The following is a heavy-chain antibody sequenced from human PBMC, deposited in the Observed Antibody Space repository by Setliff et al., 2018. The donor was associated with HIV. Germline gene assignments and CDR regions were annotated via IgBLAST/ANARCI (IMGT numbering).Heavy chain of an antibody. CDR1: GFTFSSSA. V-gene: IGHV3-48*03. J-gene: IGHJ4*02. CDR2: ITGSGKTI. Sequence: GGSLRLSCAASGFTFSSSAMNWVRQAPGKGLEWVSYITGSGKTIYYADSVKGRFTISRDNAKNSLYLVMNDLRADDTATYYCARDRLTNVRYWTSDYWGQGTLVTVSS. CDR3: ARDRLTNVRYWTSDY. D-gene: IGHD2-8*01.